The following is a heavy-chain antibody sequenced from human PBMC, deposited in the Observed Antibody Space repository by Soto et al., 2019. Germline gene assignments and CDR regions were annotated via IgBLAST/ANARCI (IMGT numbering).Heavy chain of an antibody. Sequence: GGSLRLSCAASGFTFDDYTMHWARQAPGTGLGWVCLISWDGGSTYYADSVKGRLTISRDNSKNSLYLQMNSLRTEDTALYYCAKEMAAMVTGYYYGMDVWGQGTTVTVS. V-gene: IGHV3-43*01. CDR3: AKEMAAMVTGYYYGMDV. CDR2: ISWDGGST. CDR1: GFTFDDYT. J-gene: IGHJ6*02. D-gene: IGHD5-18*01.